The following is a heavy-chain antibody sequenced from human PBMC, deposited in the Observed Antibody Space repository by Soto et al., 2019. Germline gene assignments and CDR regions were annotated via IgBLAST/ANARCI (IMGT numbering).Heavy chain of an antibody. CDR2: IYHSGST. D-gene: IGHD5-12*01. Sequence: PSETLSLTCAISGGSISSSNWWSWVRQPPGKGLEWIGEIYHSGSTNYNPSLKSRVTISVDKSKNQFSLKLSSVTAADTAVYYCARARGGYDLVDYWGQGTLVTVSS. CDR1: GGSISSSNW. CDR3: ARARGGYDLVDY. V-gene: IGHV4-4*02. J-gene: IGHJ4*02.